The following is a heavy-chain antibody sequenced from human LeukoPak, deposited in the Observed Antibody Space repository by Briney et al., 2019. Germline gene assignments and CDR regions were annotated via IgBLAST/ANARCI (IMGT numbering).Heavy chain of an antibody. Sequence: GGSVSLSCAASGFTVSSNYMRCVRQAPGEGREWVTVIYRGGSTYYADPVKGRFTISRDNSKNTLYLQMNRLRAEDTAVYYCTRDKSFDGSGRYYWGQGTLVTVSS. CDR1: GFTVSSNY. CDR2: IYRGGST. J-gene: IGHJ4*02. CDR3: TRDKSFDGSGRYY. V-gene: IGHV3-53*01. D-gene: IGHD3-10*01.